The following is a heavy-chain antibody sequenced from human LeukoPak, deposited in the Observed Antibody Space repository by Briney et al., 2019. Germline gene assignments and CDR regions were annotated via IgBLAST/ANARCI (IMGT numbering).Heavy chain of an antibody. J-gene: IGHJ4*02. CDR3: AKEVTIFGVVTPYDY. CDR2: ISGSGGST. CDR1: GFTFSSYS. Sequence: GGSLRLSCAASGFTFSSYSMNWVRQAPGKGLEWVSAISGSGGSTYYADSVKGRFTISRDNSKNTLYLQMNSLRAEDTAVYYCAKEVTIFGVVTPYDYWGQGTLVTVSS. D-gene: IGHD3-3*01. V-gene: IGHV3-23*01.